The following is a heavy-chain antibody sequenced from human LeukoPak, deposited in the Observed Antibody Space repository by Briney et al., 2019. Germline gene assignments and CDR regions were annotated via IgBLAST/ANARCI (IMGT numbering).Heavy chain of an antibody. J-gene: IGHJ4*02. V-gene: IGHV4-39*07. CDR2: IYYSGST. Sequence: SETLSLTCTVSGGSISSSSYYWGWIRQPPGKGLEWIGSIYYSGSTYYNPSLKSRVTISVDTSKNQFSLKLSSVTAADTAVYYCARDLRIFAAADPLDYWGQGTLVTVSS. D-gene: IGHD6-13*01. CDR1: GGSISSSSYY. CDR3: ARDLRIFAAADPLDY.